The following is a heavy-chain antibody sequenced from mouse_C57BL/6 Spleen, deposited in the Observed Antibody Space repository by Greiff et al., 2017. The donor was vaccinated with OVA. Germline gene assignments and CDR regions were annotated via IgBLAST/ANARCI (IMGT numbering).Heavy chain of an antibody. J-gene: IGHJ1*03. CDR1: GFTFSDYY. Sequence: EVKVVESGGGLVQPGGSLKLSCAASGFTFSDYYMYWVRQTPEKRLEWVAYISNGGGSTYYPDTVKGRFTISRDNAKNTLYLQMSRLKSEDTAMYYCARQEARDWYFDVWGTGTTVTVSS. V-gene: IGHV5-12*01. CDR2: ISNGGGST. CDR3: ARQEARDWYFDV.